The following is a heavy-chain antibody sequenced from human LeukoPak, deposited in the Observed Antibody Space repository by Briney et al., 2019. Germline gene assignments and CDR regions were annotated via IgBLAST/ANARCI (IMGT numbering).Heavy chain of an antibody. CDR1: GYTFTAYY. J-gene: IGHJ3*02. D-gene: IGHD5-18*01. CDR3: ARGGGYNFGYGNDAFDI. V-gene: IGHV1-2*02. CDR2: INPNSGGT. Sequence: ASVKVSCKASGYTFTAYYMHWVRQAPGQGLEWMGWINPNSGGTNYAQKFQGRVTMTRDTSISTAYMELSRLRSDDTAVYSCARGGGYNFGYGNDAFDIWGQGTTVTVSS.